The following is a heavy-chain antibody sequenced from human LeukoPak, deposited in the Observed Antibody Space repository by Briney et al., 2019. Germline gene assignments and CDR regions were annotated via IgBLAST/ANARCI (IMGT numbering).Heavy chain of an antibody. J-gene: IGHJ5*02. CDR3: ARDYPYHLSSSGYSPYNWFDP. CDR2: ISSSSSYI. V-gene: IGHV3-21*01. D-gene: IGHD3-22*01. Sequence: GGSLRLSCAASGFTFSSYGMNWVRQAPGKGLEWVSSISSSSSYIYYADSVKGRFTISRDNAKNSLYLQMNSLRAEDTAVYYCARDYPYHLSSSGYSPYNWFDPWGQGTLVTVSS. CDR1: GFTFSSYG.